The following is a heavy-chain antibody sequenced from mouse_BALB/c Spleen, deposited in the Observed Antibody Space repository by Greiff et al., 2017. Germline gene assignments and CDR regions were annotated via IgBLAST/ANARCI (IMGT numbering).Heavy chain of an antibody. Sequence: VQLKQSGPELVKPGASVTMSCKASGYTLTSYVMHWVKQKPGQGLEWMGYINPYNDGTKYNEKFKGKATLTSDKSSSTAYMELSSLTSEDSAIYYWARTDYSSYSMDYWGQGTSVTGSS. D-gene: IGHD2-4*01. J-gene: IGHJ4*01. CDR3: ARTDYSSYSMDY. CDR2: INPYNDGT. CDR1: GYTLTSYV. V-gene: IGHV1-14*01.